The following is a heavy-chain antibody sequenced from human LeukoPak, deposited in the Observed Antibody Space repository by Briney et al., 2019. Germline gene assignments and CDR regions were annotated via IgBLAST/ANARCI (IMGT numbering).Heavy chain of an antibody. CDR3: ASSLFSSGRPPSFDY. D-gene: IGHD6-19*01. CDR2: INPDTGGT. V-gene: IGHV1-2*06. J-gene: IGHJ4*02. Sequence: GASVKVSCKASGYSFTGYYIYWVRQAPGQGLEWMGRINPDTGGTNYAQKLQGRVTMTTDTSTSTAYMELRSLRSDDTAVYYCASSLFSSGRPPSFDYWGQGTLVTVSS. CDR1: GYSFTGYY.